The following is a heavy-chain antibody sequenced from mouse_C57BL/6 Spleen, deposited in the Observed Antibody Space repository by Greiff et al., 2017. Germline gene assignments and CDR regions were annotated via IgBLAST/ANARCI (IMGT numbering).Heavy chain of an antibody. CDR3: ASGYYGS. J-gene: IGHJ2*01. CDR2: ILPGSGSP. Sequence: VQGVESGAEPMKPGASVKLSCKATGYTFTGYWIEWVKQRPGHGLEWIGEILPGSGSPNYNEQFKGKDTSTADTSSNTAYMQLSSRTTEDSAIYYCASGYYGSWGQGTTLTVSS. D-gene: IGHD1-1*01. CDR1: GYTFTGYW. V-gene: IGHV1-9*01.